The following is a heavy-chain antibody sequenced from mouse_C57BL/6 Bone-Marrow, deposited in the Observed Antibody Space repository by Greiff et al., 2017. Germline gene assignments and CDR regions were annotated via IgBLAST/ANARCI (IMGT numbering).Heavy chain of an antibody. CDR2: INPSNGGT. V-gene: IGHV1-53*01. J-gene: IGHJ3*01. CDR1: GYTFTSYW. CDR3: ARLYDGYLAWFAY. Sequence: QVHVKQPGTELVKPGASVKLSCKASGYTFTSYWMHWVKQRPGQGLEWIGNINPSNGGTNYNEKFKSKATLTVDKSSSTAYMQLSSLTSEDSAVYYCARLYDGYLAWFAYWGQGTLVTVSA. D-gene: IGHD2-3*01.